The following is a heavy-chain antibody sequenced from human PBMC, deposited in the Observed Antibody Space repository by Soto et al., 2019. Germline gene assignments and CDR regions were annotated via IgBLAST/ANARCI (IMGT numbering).Heavy chain of an antibody. J-gene: IGHJ4*02. D-gene: IGHD1-26*01. CDR1: GFTFSSYA. Sequence: GGSLRLSCAASGFTFSSYAMHWVRQAPGKGLEWGAGISYDGSNKYYADSVKGRFTSSSDNSKNTRYLQVIRLRGEDTAVYYVASVGRLGRDLLIYFDYWGQGTLVTVSS. CDR3: ASVGRLGRDLLIYFDY. V-gene: IGHV3-30-3*01. CDR2: ISYDGSNK.